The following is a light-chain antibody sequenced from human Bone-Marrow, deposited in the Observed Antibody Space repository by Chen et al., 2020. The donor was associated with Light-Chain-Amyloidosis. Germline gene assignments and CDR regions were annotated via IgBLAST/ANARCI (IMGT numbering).Light chain of an antibody. CDR1: DLPTKD. V-gene: IGLV3-25*03. J-gene: IGLJ2*01. CDR2: RDT. Sequence: SYELPQPPSVSVSPGQTTRITCSGDDLPTKDDYGYQQKPGRAPVLVIHRDTERPSGISERFSCSSSGTTATLTISGVQAEDEADYHCQSADSSGTYEVIVGGGTKLTVL. CDR3: QSADSSGTYEVI.